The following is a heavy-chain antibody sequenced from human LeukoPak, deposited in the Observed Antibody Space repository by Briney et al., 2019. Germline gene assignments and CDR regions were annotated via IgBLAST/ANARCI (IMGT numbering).Heavy chain of an antibody. Sequence: PSETLSLTCTVSGGSISSGSYYWGWLRQPPGKGLQWIASTYYNPSLKSRVTISEDTSKNQFSLKLSSVTAADTAVYFCARGPYSYDSSGAFDIWGQGTMVTVSS. CDR3: ARGPYSYDSSGAFDI. D-gene: IGHD3-22*01. CDR2: T. CDR1: GGSISSGSYY. V-gene: IGHV4-61*05. J-gene: IGHJ3*02.